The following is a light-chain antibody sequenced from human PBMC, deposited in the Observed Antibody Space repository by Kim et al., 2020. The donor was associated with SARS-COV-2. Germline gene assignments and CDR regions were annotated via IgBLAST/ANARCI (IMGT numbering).Light chain of an antibody. V-gene: IGKV3-20*01. Sequence: EIVLTQSPGTLSLSPGERATLSCRASQSVSSSYLAWYQQKPGQAPRLLIYGASSRATGIPDRFSGSGSGTDFTLTISRLEPEDFAVYYCQQYGSSPPAHVTFGQGTKLEI. CDR2: GAS. CDR1: QSVSSSY. J-gene: IGKJ2*01. CDR3: QQYGSSPPAHVT.